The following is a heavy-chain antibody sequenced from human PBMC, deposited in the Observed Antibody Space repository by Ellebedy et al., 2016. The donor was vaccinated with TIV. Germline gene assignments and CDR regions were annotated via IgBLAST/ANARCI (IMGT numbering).Heavy chain of an antibody. Sequence: GESLKISXAASGFTFSSYAMHWVRQSPGKGLEWVAAISYDGSNKQYADSVKGRITISRDNSKNTLFLQMNSLRPEDTAMYYCARGVGTGGTYFAYWGQGALVTVFS. J-gene: IGHJ4*02. CDR2: ISYDGSNK. V-gene: IGHV3-30-3*01. D-gene: IGHD3-10*01. CDR1: GFTFSSYA. CDR3: ARGVGTGGTYFAY.